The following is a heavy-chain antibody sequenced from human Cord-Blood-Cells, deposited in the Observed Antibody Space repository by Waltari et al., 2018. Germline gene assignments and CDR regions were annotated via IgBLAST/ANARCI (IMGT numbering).Heavy chain of an antibody. Sequence: QVQLQESGPGLVKPSQTLSLTCTVSGGSISSGGYYWSWIRRHPGKGLEWIGYIYYSGSTYYNPSLKSRVTISVDTSKNQFSLKLSSVTAADTAVYYCARPSLRGSTAFDIWGQGTMVTVSS. CDR3: ARPSLRGSTAFDI. V-gene: IGHV4-31*03. J-gene: IGHJ3*02. D-gene: IGHD3-10*01. CDR1: GGSISSGGYY. CDR2: IYYSGST.